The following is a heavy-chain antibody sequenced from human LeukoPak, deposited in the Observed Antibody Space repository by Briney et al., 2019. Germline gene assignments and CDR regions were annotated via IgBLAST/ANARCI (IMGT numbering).Heavy chain of an antibody. CDR2: INAGNGNT. D-gene: IGHD6-19*01. V-gene: IGHV1-3*01. CDR3: ARDSDSSGWSWVY. J-gene: IGHJ4*02. Sequence: ASVKVSCKASGYRFTTDMYTIHWLRQAPGHRLEWMGWINAGNGNTKYSQKFQGRVTITGDTSARTAYMEVSSLVSEDTAVYYCARDSDSSGWSWVYWGQGTLVTVSS. CDR1: GYRFTTDMYT.